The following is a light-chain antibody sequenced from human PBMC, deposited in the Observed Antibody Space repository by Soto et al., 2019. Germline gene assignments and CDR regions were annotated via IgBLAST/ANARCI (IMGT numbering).Light chain of an antibody. CDR1: NSSIGDNY. Sequence: QSVLTQPPSVSAAPGQKVTISCSGSNSSIGDNYVSWYQQLPGTAPKLLISEDYNRPSGIPDRFSGSKSGTSAALGITGLQTGDEGDYFCGTWDNSLTAWVFGGGTKLTVL. J-gene: IGLJ3*02. CDR3: GTWDNSLTAWV. CDR2: EDY. V-gene: IGLV1-51*02.